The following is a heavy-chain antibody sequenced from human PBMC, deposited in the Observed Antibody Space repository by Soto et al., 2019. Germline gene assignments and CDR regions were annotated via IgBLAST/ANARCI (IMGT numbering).Heavy chain of an antibody. V-gene: IGHV4-38-2*02. J-gene: IGHJ6*02. Sequence: SETLSLTCTVSGYSISSGYYWGWIRQPPGKGLEWLGSIYHSGSTYYNPSLKSRVTISVDTSKNQFSLRLSSVTAADTAVYYCARDHLTRHTSGSLYYYGMDVWGQGTTVTVSS. CDR1: GYSISSGYY. CDR2: IYHSGST. CDR3: ARDHLTRHTSGSLYYYGMDV. D-gene: IGHD3-10*01.